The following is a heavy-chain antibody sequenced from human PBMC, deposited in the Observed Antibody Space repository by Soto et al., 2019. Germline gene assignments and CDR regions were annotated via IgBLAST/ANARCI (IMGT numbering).Heavy chain of an antibody. D-gene: IGHD3-16*02. CDR1: GFTATDAW. V-gene: IGHV3-15*04. CDR2: IERKSDGGTT. J-gene: IGHJ4*02. CDR3: LALYLGY. Sequence: PGGSLRLSCAASGFTATDAWMIWVRHAPRKGLEWVGRIERKSDGGTTSYAAPVKGRSTISRDDSKNTLYLQMDSLKSEDTAGYYCLALYLGYWGQGTQVTVSS.